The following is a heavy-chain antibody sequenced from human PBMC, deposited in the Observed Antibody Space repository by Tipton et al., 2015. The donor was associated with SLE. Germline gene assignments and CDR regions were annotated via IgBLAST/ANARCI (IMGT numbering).Heavy chain of an antibody. J-gene: IGHJ4*02. CDR2: INSDGSST. CDR3: AKGGTTLFDN. CDR1: GFIFSNYW. D-gene: IGHD1-1*01. V-gene: IGHV3-74*01. Sequence: GSLRLSCAASGFIFSNYWMHWVRQAPGKGLVWVSRINSDGSSTGYADSVKGRFTISRDNAKNTLYLQMNSLRAEDTAVYYCAKGGTTLFDNWGQGTLVTVSS.